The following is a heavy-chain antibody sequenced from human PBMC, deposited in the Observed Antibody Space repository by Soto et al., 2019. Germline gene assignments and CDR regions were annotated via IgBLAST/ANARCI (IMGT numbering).Heavy chain of an antibody. D-gene: IGHD2-15*01. CDR2: TIPLVSTS. CDR1: AGTFNNDA. V-gene: IGHV1-69*06. Sequence: QEQLVQSWPEVKKHGSSVTVSCKASAGTFNNDAICWVRQAHGQGLEWMGGTIPLVSTSSYAQKVQGRVTITADKSTSTGYMEMRNLKSEDTALEYCARAGGRPYYYYVMHVWGQGTTVTVS. CDR3: ARAGGRPYYYYVMHV. J-gene: IGHJ6*02.